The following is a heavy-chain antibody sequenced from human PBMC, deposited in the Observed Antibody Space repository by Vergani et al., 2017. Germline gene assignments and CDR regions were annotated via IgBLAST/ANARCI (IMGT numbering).Heavy chain of an antibody. V-gene: IGHV1-46*01. D-gene: IGHD2-2*01. CDR1: GYTFTSYY. CDR2: INPSGGST. J-gene: IGHJ5*02. Sequence: QVQLVQSGAEVKKPGASVKVSCKASGYTFTSYYMHWVRQAPGQGLEWMGIINPSGGSTSYAQKFQGRVTMTRDTPTSTVYMELSSLRSEDTAVYYGARDSRYCSSTSCYVGRDWFDPWGQGTLVTVSS. CDR3: ARDSRYCSSTSCYVGRDWFDP.